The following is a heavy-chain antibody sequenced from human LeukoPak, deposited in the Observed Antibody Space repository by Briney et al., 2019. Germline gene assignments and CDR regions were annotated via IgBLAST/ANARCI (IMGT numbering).Heavy chain of an antibody. Sequence: PSETLSLTCTVSGYSISSGYYWGWIRQPPGKGLEWIGSIYHSGSTYYNPSLKGRVTISVDTSKNQFSLKLSSVTAADTAVYYCARDAGAAAGTYYFDYWGQGTLVTVSS. D-gene: IGHD6-13*01. CDR1: GYSISSGYY. J-gene: IGHJ4*02. V-gene: IGHV4-38-2*02. CDR2: IYHSGST. CDR3: ARDAGAAAGTYYFDY.